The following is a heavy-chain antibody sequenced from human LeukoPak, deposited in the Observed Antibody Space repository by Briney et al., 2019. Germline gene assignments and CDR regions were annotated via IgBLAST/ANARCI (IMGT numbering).Heavy chain of an antibody. CDR3: ARGGSYDLFDY. D-gene: IGHD1-26*01. CDR2: IIPIFGTA. V-gene: IGHV1-69*13. CDR1: GGTFSSDA. Sequence: ASVKVSCKASGGTFSSDAISWVRQAPGQGLEWMGGIIPIFGTANYAQKFQGRVTITADESTSTAYMELSSLRSEDTAVYYCARGGSYDLFDYWGQGTLVTVSS. J-gene: IGHJ4*02.